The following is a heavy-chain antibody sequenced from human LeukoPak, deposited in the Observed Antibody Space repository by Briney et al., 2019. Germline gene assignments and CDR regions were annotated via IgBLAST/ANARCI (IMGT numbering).Heavy chain of an antibody. J-gene: IGHJ2*01. CDR2: ISTYNDNT. CDR3: SREGEGEDGTGHHNWYFDL. CDR1: GYTFTNYG. Sequence: ASVKVSCKASGYTFTNYGISWVRQAPGQGLEWMGWISTYNDNTDYAQKLQGRVTMTTDTSTSTAYMELRSLRSDDTAMYYCSREGEGEDGTGHHNWYFDLWGRGTLVTVSS. D-gene: IGHD2-8*02. V-gene: IGHV1-18*01.